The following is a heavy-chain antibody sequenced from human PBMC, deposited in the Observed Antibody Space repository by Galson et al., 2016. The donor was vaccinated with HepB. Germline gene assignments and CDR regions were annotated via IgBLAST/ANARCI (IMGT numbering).Heavy chain of an antibody. D-gene: IGHD2-15*01. J-gene: IGHJ4*02. CDR3: ARDQGGSEDCSGGSCYRAVYFFDN. Sequence: SLRLSCAASGFTFSSYGMNWVRQAPGKGLEWVSSISSSSRYIYYADSVKGRFTISRDNAKNSLYLQMKSLRAEDTAVYYCARDQGGSEDCSGGSCYRAVYFFDNWGQGALVTVSS. V-gene: IGHV3-21*01. CDR2: ISSSSRYI. CDR1: GFTFSSYG.